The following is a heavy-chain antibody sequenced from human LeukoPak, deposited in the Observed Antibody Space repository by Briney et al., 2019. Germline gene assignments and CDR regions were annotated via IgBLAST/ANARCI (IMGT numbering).Heavy chain of an antibody. D-gene: IGHD6-13*01. CDR1: GFTFTSYG. CDR3: ARVGWDSSSWYGINYYYYGMDV. V-gene: IGHV3-30*03. J-gene: IGHJ6*02. Sequence: PGGSLRLSCAASGFTFTSYGMHWVRQAPGKGLEWVAVISYDGSNKYYADSVKGRFTISRDNSKNTLYLQMNSLRAEDTAVYYCARVGWDSSSWYGINYYYYGMDVWGQGTTVTVSS. CDR2: ISYDGSNK.